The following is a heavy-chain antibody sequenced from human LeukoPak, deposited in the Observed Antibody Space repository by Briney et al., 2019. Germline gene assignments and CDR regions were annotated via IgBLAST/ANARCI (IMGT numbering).Heavy chain of an antibody. D-gene: IGHD3-22*01. CDR2: INNDGSST. J-gene: IGHJ3*01. CDR1: GFTISDYW. V-gene: IGHV3-74*01. Sequence: GGSLRFSCAASGFTISDYWMHWVRQAPGKGLVWVSRINNDGSSTSNADSVKGRFTYSRDNAKNTLYLQMNSLKAEDTAVYYCARESPSGSDAFELWGEGTMVTVSS. CDR3: ARESPSGSDAFEL.